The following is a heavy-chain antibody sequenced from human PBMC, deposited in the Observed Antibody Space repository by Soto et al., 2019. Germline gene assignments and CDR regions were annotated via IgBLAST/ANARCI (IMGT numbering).Heavy chain of an antibody. CDR1: GGSLSGHY. J-gene: IGHJ4*02. V-gene: IGHV4-34*01. D-gene: IGHD1-26*01. Sequence: QVQLQQGGAGLLKPSETLSLTCAVNGGSLSGHYWSWIRQAPGKGMEWIGEINRSGGTNYDPSLKSRVTISVAASKNQFSLTLNSVTAADTAVYSCARAPIIGATFFDYWGAGSLVTVSS. CDR3: ARAPIIGATFFDY. CDR2: INRSGGT.